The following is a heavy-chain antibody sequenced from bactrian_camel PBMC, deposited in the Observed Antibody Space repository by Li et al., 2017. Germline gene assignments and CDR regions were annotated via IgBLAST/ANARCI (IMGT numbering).Heavy chain of an antibody. J-gene: IGHJ4*01. Sequence: QLVESGGGSVEAGGSLRLSCVASGYTGRTGCMGWFRQSSGDQREGVAVIDSRGTTEYVDSVKGRFTVFKGNAGKTLYLQMNSLRPEDTAMYYCAAVAEGRTVEGGVSLWTLFESGYWGQGTQVTVS. CDR3: AAVAEGRTVEGGVSLWTLFESGY. CDR2: IDSRGTT. CDR1: GYTGRTGC. D-gene: IGHD3*01. V-gene: IGHV3S53*01.